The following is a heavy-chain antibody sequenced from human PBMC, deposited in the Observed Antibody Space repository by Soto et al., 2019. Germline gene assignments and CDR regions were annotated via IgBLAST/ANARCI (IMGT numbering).Heavy chain of an antibody. CDR3: AASAVVAAHH. V-gene: IGHV3-11*01. Sequence: GGSLRLSCAASAFTFSDYYMGWIRQAPGKGLEWLSYISGNGNTIYYADSVKGRFTVSRDNAKNLLYLQMNSLRVEDTAVCYCAASAVVAAHHWGQGALVTVSS. J-gene: IGHJ5*02. CDR2: ISGNGNTI. CDR1: AFTFSDYY. D-gene: IGHD2-15*01.